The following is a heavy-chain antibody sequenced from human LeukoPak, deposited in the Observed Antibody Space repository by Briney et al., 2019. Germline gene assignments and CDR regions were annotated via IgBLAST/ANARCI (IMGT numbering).Heavy chain of an antibody. D-gene: IGHD4-23*01. V-gene: IGHV3-30-3*01. J-gene: IGHJ3*02. Sequence: GGSLRLSCAASGLTFSSYAMHWVRQAPGKGLEWVVVISYDGSNKYYADSVKGRFTISRDNSKNTLYLQMNSLRAEDTAVYYCARESSTVVTDDAFDIWGQGTMVTVSS. CDR1: GLTFSSYA. CDR3: ARESSTVVTDDAFDI. CDR2: ISYDGSNK.